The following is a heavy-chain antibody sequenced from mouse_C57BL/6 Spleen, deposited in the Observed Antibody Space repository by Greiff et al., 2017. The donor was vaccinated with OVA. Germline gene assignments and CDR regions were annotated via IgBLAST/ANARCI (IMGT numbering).Heavy chain of an antibody. V-gene: IGHV1-15*01. CDR1: GYTFTDYE. CDR2: IDPETGGT. Sequence: VQLQQSGAELVRPGASVTLSCKASGYTFTDYEMHWVKQTPVHGLEWIGAIDPETGGTAYNQKFKGKAILTADKSSSTAYMELRSLTSEDSAVYYCTSYYSHYYAMDYWGQGTSVTVSS. J-gene: IGHJ4*01. D-gene: IGHD2-12*01. CDR3: TSYYSHYYAMDY.